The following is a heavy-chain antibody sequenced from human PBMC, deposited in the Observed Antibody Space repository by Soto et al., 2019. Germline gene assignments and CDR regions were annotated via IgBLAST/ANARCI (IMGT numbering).Heavy chain of an antibody. J-gene: IGHJ4*02. CDR2: IYYSGST. D-gene: IGHD3-9*01. CDR3: ARLEGLATISYYFDF. CDR1: GGSIGSSSYY. Sequence: SETLSLTCTVSGGSIGSSSYYWGWIRQPPGKGLEWIGSIYYSGSTYYNPSLKSRVTISVDTSKNQFSLKLNSVTAADSAVYFCARLEGLATISYYFDFWGPGALVTVSS. V-gene: IGHV4-39*01.